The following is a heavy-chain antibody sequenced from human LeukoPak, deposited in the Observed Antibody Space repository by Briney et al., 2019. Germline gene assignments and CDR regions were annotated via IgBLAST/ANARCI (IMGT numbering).Heavy chain of an antibody. D-gene: IGHD3-10*01. CDR2: IKQDGSEK. V-gene: IGHV3-7*04. J-gene: IGHJ4*02. Sequence: GSLRLSCAASGFTFSIYWMSWVRQAPGKGLEWVANIKQDGSEKYYVDSVKGRFTISRDNAKNSLYLQMNSLRAEDTAVYYCARDRYGYYGSGSYYNFDNWAREPWSPSPQ. CDR1: GFTFSIYW. CDR3: ARDRYGYYGSGSYYNFDN.